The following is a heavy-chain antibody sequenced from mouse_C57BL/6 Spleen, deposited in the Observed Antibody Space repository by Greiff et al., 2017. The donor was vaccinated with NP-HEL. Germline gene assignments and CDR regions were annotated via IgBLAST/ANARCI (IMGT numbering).Heavy chain of an antibody. CDR2: IDPENGDT. CDR1: GFNIKDDY. V-gene: IGHV14-4*01. CDR3: TTPPRAMDY. J-gene: IGHJ4*01. Sequence: EVQVVESGAELVRPGASVKLSCTASGFNIKDDYMHWVKQRPEQGLEWIGWIDPENGDTEYASKFQGKATITADTSSNTAYLQLSSLTSEDTAVYYCTTPPRAMDYWGQGTSVTVSS.